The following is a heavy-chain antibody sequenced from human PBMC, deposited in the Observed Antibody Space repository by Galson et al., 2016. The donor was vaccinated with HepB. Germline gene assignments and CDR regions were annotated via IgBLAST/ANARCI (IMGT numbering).Heavy chain of an antibody. Sequence: SCKASGYTFSNYAVHWVRQAPGQTFEWMGWINAGNGNTKYSQKFQDRVTLTRDTSATTLYMQLSSLRSEDTAVYYCARAAYCSSSSCSDAFDVWGQGTMVTVSS. D-gene: IGHD2-2*01. CDR1: GYTFSNYA. J-gene: IGHJ3*01. V-gene: IGHV1-3*01. CDR3: ARAAYCSSSSCSDAFDV. CDR2: INAGNGNT.